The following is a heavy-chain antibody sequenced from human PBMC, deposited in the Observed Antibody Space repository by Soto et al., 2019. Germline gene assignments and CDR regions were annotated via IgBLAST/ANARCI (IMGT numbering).Heavy chain of an antibody. D-gene: IGHD3-22*01. CDR2: IDWDDDK. CDR1: GFSLSTSGMR. J-gene: IGHJ4*02. Sequence: SGPTLVNPTQTLTLTCTFSGFSLSTSGMRVSWIRQPPGKALEWLARIDWDDDKYYSTSLKTRLTISKDTSKNQVVLTMTNMDPVDTATYYCARIGFFWLQSGPRSGYAYWGQGTLVPVSS. CDR3: ARIGFFWLQSGPRSGYAY. V-gene: IGHV2-70*04.